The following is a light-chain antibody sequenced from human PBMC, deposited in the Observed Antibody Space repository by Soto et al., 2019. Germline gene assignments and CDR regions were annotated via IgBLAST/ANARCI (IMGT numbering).Light chain of an antibody. Sequence: DIQMTQSPSSLSTSVGDRVTITCRASQYINNYLNWYQQKPGKAPKLLIFAAYNLQSGVPSRFSGSGSGTDFSLTISSLQPEDSATYYCQQYNDFQYTFGQGTKVEI. J-gene: IGKJ2*01. V-gene: IGKV1-33*01. CDR1: QYINNY. CDR3: QQYNDFQYT. CDR2: AAY.